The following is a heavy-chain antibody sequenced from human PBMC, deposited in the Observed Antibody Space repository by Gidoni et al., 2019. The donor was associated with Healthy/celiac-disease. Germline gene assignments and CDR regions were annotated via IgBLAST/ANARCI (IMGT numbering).Heavy chain of an antibody. CDR2: IRYDGSNK. Sequence: QVQLVASGGGVVQPGGSLRLSCAASGFTFISYGMHWVRQAPGKGLEWVEFIRYDGSNKYYADSVKGRFTISRDNSKNTLYLQMNSLRAEDTAVYYCAKGVSGSGGWIQLWFGYWGQGTLVTVSS. CDR3: AKGVSGSGGWIQLWFGY. J-gene: IGHJ4*02. CDR1: GFTFISYG. D-gene: IGHD5-18*01. V-gene: IGHV3-30*02.